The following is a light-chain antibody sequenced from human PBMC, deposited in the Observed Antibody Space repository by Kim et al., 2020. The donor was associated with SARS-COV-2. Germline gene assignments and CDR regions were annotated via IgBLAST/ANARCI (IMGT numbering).Light chain of an antibody. CDR2: GAS. CDR1: QSVSSS. CDR3: QQYNYLVT. V-gene: IGKV3-15*01. J-gene: IGKJ4*01. Sequence: SVSPGERATLSCRASQSVSSSLAWYQRKPGQAPRLLICGASTRATGIPARFSGSGSGTEFTLTISSLQSEDFAVYYCQQYNYLVTFGGGTKVDIK.